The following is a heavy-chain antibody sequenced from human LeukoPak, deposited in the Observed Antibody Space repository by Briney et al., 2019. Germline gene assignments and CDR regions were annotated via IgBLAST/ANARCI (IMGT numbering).Heavy chain of an antibody. Sequence: PSQTLSLTCTVSGGSISSGGYYWGWIRQHPGQGLEWIGYNYYSGSTYYNPSLKSRVTISVDTSKNQFSLKLSSVTAADTAVYYCARRSTQYVVPAASFDYWGQGTLVTVSS. CDR2: NYYSGST. CDR1: GGSISSGGYY. J-gene: IGHJ4*02. CDR3: ARRSTQYVVPAASFDY. D-gene: IGHD2-2*01. V-gene: IGHV4-31*03.